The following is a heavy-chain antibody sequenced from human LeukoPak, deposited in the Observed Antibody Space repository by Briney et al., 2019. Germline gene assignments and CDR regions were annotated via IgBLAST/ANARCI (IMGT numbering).Heavy chain of an antibody. J-gene: IGHJ4*02. CDR1: GFTFSNYA. V-gene: IGHV3-23*01. CDR2: ISGSGGST. D-gene: IGHD4-17*01. CDR3: AKSVESAVTTNPYFDY. Sequence: GGSLRLSCAASGFTFSNYAMSWVRQAPGKGLEWVSVISGSGGSTYYADSVKGRFTISRDNSKNTLYLQMNSLRAVDTAVYYCAKSVESAVTTNPYFDYWGQGTLVTVSS.